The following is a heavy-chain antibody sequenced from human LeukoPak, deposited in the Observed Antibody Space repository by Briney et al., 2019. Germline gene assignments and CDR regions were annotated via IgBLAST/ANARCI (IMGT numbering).Heavy chain of an antibody. Sequence: ASVKVSCKASGYTFTGYYMHWVRQAPGQGLEWMGWVNPNSGGTNFAQKFQGRVTMTRDTSISTAYVELSRLRSDDTAVYFCARDREYRSSSYPLDYWGQGTLVTVSS. D-gene: IGHD6-6*01. CDR1: GYTFTGYY. J-gene: IGHJ4*02. CDR3: ARDREYRSSSYPLDY. CDR2: VNPNSGGT. V-gene: IGHV1-2*02.